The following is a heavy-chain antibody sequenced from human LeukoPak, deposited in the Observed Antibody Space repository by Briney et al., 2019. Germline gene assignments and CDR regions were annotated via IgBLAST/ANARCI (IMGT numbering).Heavy chain of an antibody. V-gene: IGHV1-8*02. CDR2: MNPNSGNT. CDR1: GGTFSSYA. Sequence: ASVKVSCKASGGTFSSYAISWVRQATGQGLEWMGWMNPNSGNTGYAQKFQGRVTMTRNTSISTAYMELSSLRSEDTAVYYCASGRFEAGYYYYGMDVWGQGTTVTVSS. CDR3: ASGRFEAGYYYYGMDV. D-gene: IGHD5-24*01. J-gene: IGHJ6*02.